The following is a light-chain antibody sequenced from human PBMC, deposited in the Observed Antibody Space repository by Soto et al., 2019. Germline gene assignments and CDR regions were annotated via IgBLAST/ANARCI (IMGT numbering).Light chain of an antibody. CDR1: QSVTSY. V-gene: IGKV3D-15*01. J-gene: IGKJ2*01. Sequence: EIGMTQSPDTLSVSPGERATLSCRASQSVTSYLAWYQQQPGQAPRVLIYGASARAAGIPVRFSGSGSGTERTLTIDSLQSEDFADYYCQQYSYWPYTCGQGTKLEI. CDR2: GAS. CDR3: QQYSYWPYT.